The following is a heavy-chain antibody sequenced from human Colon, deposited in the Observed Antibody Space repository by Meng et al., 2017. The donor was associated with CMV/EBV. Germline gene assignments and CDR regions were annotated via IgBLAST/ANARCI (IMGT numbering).Heavy chain of an antibody. D-gene: IGHD3-9*01. V-gene: IGHV5-51*01. CDR2: IHCGDSRT. CDR1: GYTFAAHW. J-gene: IGHJ4*02. Sequence: GESLKISCKTSGYTFAAHWIGWVRQMPGEALQWVGMIHCGDSRTIYSPLFQGQVTMSVDRSISTAYLQLNSLQTSDSAMYYCARHFDASWFGYWGQGTLVTVSS. CDR3: ARHFDASWFGY.